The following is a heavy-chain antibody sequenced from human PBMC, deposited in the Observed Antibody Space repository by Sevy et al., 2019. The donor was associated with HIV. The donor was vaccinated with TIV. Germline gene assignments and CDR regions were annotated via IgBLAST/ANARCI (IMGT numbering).Heavy chain of an antibody. CDR2: ISAYNGNT. J-gene: IGHJ6*02. D-gene: IGHD3-22*01. V-gene: IGHV1-18*04. CDR1: GYTFTSYG. CDR3: ARVNPYYYDSSDGPPPPGMDV. Sequence: ASVKVSCKASGYTFTSYGISWVRQAPGQGLEWMGWISAYNGNTNYAQKLQGRVTMTTDTSTSTAYMELRSLRSDDTAVYYCARVNPYYYDSSDGPPPPGMDVWGQGTTVTVSS.